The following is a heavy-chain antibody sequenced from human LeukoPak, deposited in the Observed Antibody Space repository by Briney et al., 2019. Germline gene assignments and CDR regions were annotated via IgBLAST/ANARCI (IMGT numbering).Heavy chain of an antibody. CDR2: IYYSGST. D-gene: IGHD2-21*01. CDR1: GGSISRSSYY. V-gene: IGHV4-39*01. Sequence: SETLSLTCTVSGGSISRSSYYWGWIRQPPGKGLEWIGSIYYSGSTYYNPSLKSRVTISVDTSKNQFSLKLSSVTAADTAVYYCARSLPYGGFSYYYYGMDVWGQGTTVTVSS. J-gene: IGHJ6*02. CDR3: ARSLPYGGFSYYYYGMDV.